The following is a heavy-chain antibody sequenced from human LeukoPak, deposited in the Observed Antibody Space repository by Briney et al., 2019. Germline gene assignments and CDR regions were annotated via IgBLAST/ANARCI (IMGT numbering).Heavy chain of an antibody. CDR3: ARDNYYGSGSPLDV. J-gene: IGHJ6*04. D-gene: IGHD3-10*01. Sequence: PGGSLRLSCAASGFTLSTYWMTWVRQAPGKGLEWVANIKQDGSEKYYVDSVKGRFTISRDSAKNSLYLQMNSLRAEDTAVYYCARDNYYGSGSPLDVWGKGTTVTISS. CDR2: IKQDGSEK. V-gene: IGHV3-7*01. CDR1: GFTLSTYW.